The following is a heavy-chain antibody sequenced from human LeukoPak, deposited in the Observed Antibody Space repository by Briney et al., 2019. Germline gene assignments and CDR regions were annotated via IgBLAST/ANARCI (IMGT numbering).Heavy chain of an antibody. Sequence: GGSLRLSCAASGFTFSSYGMSWVRQAPGKGLEWGANIKQDGSEKYCVDSVKGRFTISRDNAKNSLYLQMNSLRAEDTAVYYCARVAAAGIYYYYYMDVWGKGTTVTVSS. V-gene: IGHV3-7*01. D-gene: IGHD6-13*01. J-gene: IGHJ6*03. CDR3: ARVAAAGIYYYYYMDV. CDR2: IKQDGSEK. CDR1: GFTFSSYG.